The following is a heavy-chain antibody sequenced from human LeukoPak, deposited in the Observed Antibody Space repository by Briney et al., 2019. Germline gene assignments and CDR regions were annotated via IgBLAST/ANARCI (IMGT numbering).Heavy chain of an antibody. CDR1: GFTFSSYW. J-gene: IGHJ6*02. V-gene: IGHV3-74*01. CDR3: ASYHYYYMDV. CDR2: INSDGSST. Sequence: PGGFLRLSCAASGFTFSSYWMHWVRQAPGKGLVWVSRINSDGSSTNYADSVKGRFTISRDNAKNTLYLQMNSLRAEDTAVYYCASYHYYYMDVWGQGTTVTVSS.